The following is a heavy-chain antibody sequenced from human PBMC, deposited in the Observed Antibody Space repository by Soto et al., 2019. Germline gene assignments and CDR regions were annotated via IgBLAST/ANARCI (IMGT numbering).Heavy chain of an antibody. CDR3: ARGRSPHWGSSTRPFDP. CDR1: GYTFTSYD. V-gene: IGHV1-8*01. D-gene: IGHD3-16*01. Sequence: ASVKVSCKASGYTFTSYDINWVRQATGQGLEWMGWMNPNSGNTGYAQKFQGRVTMTRNTSISTAYMELSSLRSEDTAVYYCARGRSPHWGSSTRPFDPWGQGTLVTVSS. CDR2: MNPNSGNT. J-gene: IGHJ5*02.